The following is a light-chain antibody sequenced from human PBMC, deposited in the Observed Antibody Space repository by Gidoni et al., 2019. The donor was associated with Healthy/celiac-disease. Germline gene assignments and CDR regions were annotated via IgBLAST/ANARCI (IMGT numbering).Light chain of an antibody. CDR1: SSNVGSNT. V-gene: IGLV1-44*01. CDR2: SNN. Sequence: QSVLTQPPSASGTPGQRVTISCSGSSSNVGSNTVNWYQQLPGPAPKLLIYSNNQRPSGVPDRFSGSTSGTSASLAISGLQSEDEADYYCAAWDDSLNGPVFGGGTKLTVL. J-gene: IGLJ2*01. CDR3: AAWDDSLNGPV.